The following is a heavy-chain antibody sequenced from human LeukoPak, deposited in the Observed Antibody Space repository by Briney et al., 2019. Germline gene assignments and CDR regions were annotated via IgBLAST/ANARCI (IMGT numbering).Heavy chain of an antibody. CDR1: GYIFTNFG. Sequence: ASVKVSCKASGYIFTNFGISWVRQARGQGLEWMGWISAYNGNTNYAQKLQGRVTMTTDTSTSTAFMELRSLRSDDTAVYYCARFPGQQLVTDYYYMDVWGKGTTVTVSS. V-gene: IGHV1-18*01. J-gene: IGHJ6*03. CDR2: ISAYNGNT. CDR3: ARFPGQQLVTDYYYMDV. D-gene: IGHD6-13*01.